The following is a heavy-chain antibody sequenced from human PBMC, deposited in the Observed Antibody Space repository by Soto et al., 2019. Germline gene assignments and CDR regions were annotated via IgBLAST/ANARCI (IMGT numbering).Heavy chain of an antibody. CDR3: ARDPPHYGSGVY. V-gene: IGHV3-66*01. CDR1: GFTVSSNY. D-gene: IGHD3-10*01. CDR2: IYSGGST. J-gene: IGHJ4*02. Sequence: GGSLRLSCAASGFTVSSNYMSWVRQAPGKGLEWVSVIYSGGSTYYADSVKGRFTISRDNSKNTLYLQMNSLRAEDTAVYYCARDPPHYGSGVYWGQGTLVTVSS.